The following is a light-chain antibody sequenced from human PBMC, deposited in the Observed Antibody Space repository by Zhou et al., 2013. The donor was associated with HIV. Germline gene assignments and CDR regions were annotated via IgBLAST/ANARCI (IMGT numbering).Light chain of an antibody. J-gene: IGKJ4*01. CDR2: GAS. Sequence: EIVLTQSPATLSVSPGERATLSCRASQTISNNLAWYQQTPGQAPRLLIFGASTRAIGVPARFSGSGSGTEFTLTISSMQSEDFAVYYCQQYHNWPPLTFGGGTKGGDQ. V-gene: IGKV3-15*01. CDR1: QTISNN. CDR3: QQYHNWPPLT.